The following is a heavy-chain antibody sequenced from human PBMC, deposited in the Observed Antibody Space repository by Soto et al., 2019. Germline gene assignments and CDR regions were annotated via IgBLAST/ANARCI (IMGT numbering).Heavy chain of an antibody. CDR3: ARHRAPYASSWFDA. Sequence: SETLSPTCTVSGGSISSSCYYCGWLRQPPGKGLEWIASIDDSGSTHYNPSPKSRVTRSLNTAKHKMSREGSYVTTADTAVEYCARHRAPYASSWFDAWGQGTLVTVSS. V-gene: IGHV4-39*01. CDR1: GGSISSSCYY. J-gene: IGHJ5*02. CDR2: IDDSGST. D-gene: IGHD2-2*01.